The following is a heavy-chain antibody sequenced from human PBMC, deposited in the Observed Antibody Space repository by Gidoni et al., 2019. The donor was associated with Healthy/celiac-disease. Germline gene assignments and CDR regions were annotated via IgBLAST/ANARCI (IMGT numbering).Heavy chain of an antibody. CDR1: GFTFSNAW. D-gene: IGHD4-17*01. V-gene: IGHV3-15*01. CDR2: IKSKTDGGTT. CDR3: TTGVYGDHAFYYYYYGMDV. J-gene: IGHJ6*02. Sequence: EVQLVESGGGLVKPGGSLRLSCAASGFTFSNAWMSWVRQAPGKGLEWVGRIKSKTDGGTTDYAAPVKGRLTISRDDSKNTLYLQMNSMKTEDTAVYYCTTGVYGDHAFYYYYYGMDVWGQGTTVTVSS.